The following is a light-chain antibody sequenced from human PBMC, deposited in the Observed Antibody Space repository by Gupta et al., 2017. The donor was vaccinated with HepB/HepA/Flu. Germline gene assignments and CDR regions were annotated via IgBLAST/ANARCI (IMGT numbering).Light chain of an antibody. CDR3: QECISESLI. J-gene: IGKJ4*01. CDR1: HNLYHSPNNRNY. Sequence: DIVMTQSPDSLAVSLGEMATINCRSSHNLYHSPNNRNYLVWYQQKPGQPPKVLISWASTRESGVPDRFSGSGSGTDFTLTISGLQAEDVAVYYCQECISESLIFGGGTKVEIK. CDR2: WAS. V-gene: IGKV4-1*01.